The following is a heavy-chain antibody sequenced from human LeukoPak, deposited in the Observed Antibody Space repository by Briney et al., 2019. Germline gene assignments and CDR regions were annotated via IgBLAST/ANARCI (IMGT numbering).Heavy chain of an antibody. CDR3: ARDPRIAAAGTADY. J-gene: IGHJ4*02. D-gene: IGHD6-13*01. CDR2: ISSSSSYI. Sequence: GGSLRLSCAASGFTFSSYSMNWVRQAPGKGLEWVSSISSSSSYIYYADSVKGRFTISRDNAKNSLYLQMNSLRAEDTAVYYCARDPRIAAAGTADYWGQGTLVTVSS. CDR1: GFTFSSYS. V-gene: IGHV3-21*01.